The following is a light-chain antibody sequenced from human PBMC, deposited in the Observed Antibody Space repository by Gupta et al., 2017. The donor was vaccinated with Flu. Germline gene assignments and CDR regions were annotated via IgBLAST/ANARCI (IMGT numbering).Light chain of an antibody. Sequence: TCGGNNIVSRHVEWYQQEGGQAPVLVVYDDSDRPSGIHERFSGSNSGNTATLTNSMVEAGDEADYYCQGWDSSSSRFGGGTKLTVL. J-gene: IGLJ3*02. V-gene: IGLV3-21*02. CDR2: DDS. CDR1: NIVSRH. CDR3: QGWDSSSSR.